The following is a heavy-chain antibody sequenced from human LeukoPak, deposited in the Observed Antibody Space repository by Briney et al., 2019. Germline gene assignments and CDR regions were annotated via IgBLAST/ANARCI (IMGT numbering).Heavy chain of an antibody. CDR3: VKDAFSYNGVYDPFDI. CDR2: TEGDGSGA. J-gene: IGHJ3*02. V-gene: IGHV3-23*01. CDR1: RFIFSDYA. D-gene: IGHD3-3*01. Sequence: PGGSLRLSCAASRFIFSDYAMSWVRQAPGKRLEWVSTTEGDGSGAHYADAVKGRFTISRDNSKDNLYLQMNSLKVEDTAVYYCVKDAFSYNGVYDPFDIWGQGTMVTVSS.